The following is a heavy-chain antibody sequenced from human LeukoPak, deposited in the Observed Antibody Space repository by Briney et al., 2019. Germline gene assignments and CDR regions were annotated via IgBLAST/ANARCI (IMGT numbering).Heavy chain of an antibody. D-gene: IGHD6-13*01. CDR2: ISFDANNK. J-gene: IGHJ4*02. V-gene: IGHV3-30*18. CDR1: GFTFSTYG. CDR3: AKGGGTGYSSSWYSN. Sequence: TGRSLRLSCAASGFTFSTYGMHWVRQAPGKGLEWVAVISFDANNKFYADSVKGRFTISRDNSKNTLYLQMNSLRPEDTAVYYCAKGGGTGYSSSWYSNWGQGTLVTVSS.